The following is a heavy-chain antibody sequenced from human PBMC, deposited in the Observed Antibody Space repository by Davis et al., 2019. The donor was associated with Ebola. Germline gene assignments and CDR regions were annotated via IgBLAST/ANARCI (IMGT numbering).Heavy chain of an antibody. V-gene: IGHV3-74*01. J-gene: IGHJ4*02. CDR1: GFTFSSYW. D-gene: IGHD3-10*01. CDR2: INKDGSSR. Sequence: GESLKISCAASGFTFSSYWMHWVRQAPGKGLVWVSRINKDGSSRDYADSVQSRFTISRDNARNTLYLQMNSLRAEDTAVYYCARDGIFWLGELADLDYWGQGTLVTVSS. CDR3: ARDGIFWLGELADLDY.